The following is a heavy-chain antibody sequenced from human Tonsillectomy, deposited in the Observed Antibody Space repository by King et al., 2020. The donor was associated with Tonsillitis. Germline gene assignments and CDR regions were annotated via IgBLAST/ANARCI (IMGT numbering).Heavy chain of an antibody. D-gene: IGHD6-19*01. Sequence: QLVQSGSEVKQPGASVKISCKASGYTFSDYYMNWVRQAPAEGLEWMGIINPSGDDTTYVQKFQGRVTMTSDTSTNTVYMELSSLISEDTAIYYCARGEASGYTSGWRNFDYWGQGPLITVSS. CDR1: GYTFSDYY. J-gene: IGHJ4*02. CDR3: ARGEASGYTSGWRNFDY. CDR2: INPSGDDT. V-gene: IGHV1-46*01.